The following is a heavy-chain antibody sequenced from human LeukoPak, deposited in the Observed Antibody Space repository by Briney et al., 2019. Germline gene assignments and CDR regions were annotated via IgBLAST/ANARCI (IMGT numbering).Heavy chain of an antibody. CDR3: ASTVGYCSDGICYKGRYFDY. CDR1: GGTSARLA. D-gene: IGHD2-8*01. CDR2: IVPMSDA. J-gene: IGHJ4*02. Sequence: SVKVSCKASGGTSARLAISWVRQAPGQGLEWMGGIVPMSDATYAQKFQGRVTITADESTSTAYMELNSLRSEDTAVYYCASTVGYCSDGICYKGRYFDYWGQGTLVTVSS. V-gene: IGHV1-69*13.